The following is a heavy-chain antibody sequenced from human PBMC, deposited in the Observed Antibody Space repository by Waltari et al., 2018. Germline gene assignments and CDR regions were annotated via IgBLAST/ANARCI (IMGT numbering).Heavy chain of an antibody. CDR2: INHSGSN. CDR3: AGGLRGYTRIGDYYGMDV. J-gene: IGHJ6*02. D-gene: IGHD3-10*01. V-gene: IGHV4-34*01. CDR1: GGSFSGYY. Sequence: QVQLQQWGAGLLKPSETLSLTCAVYGGSFSGYYWSWIRQPPGKGREWIGEINHSGSNNDPPPSKSGDTKSVNTSKNQVSLKLSSVTAAESAVYYCAGGLRGYTRIGDYYGMDVWGQGTTVTVSS.